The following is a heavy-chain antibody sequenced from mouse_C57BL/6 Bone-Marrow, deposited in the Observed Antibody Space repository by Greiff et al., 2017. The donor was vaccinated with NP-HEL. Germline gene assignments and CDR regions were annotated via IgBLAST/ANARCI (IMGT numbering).Heavy chain of an antibody. D-gene: IGHD2-3*01. CDR2: IDPETGGT. CDR3: TRRDDGYLYAY. V-gene: IGHV1-15*01. Sequence: VQLQQSGAELVRPGASVTLSCKASGYTFTDYEMHWVKQTPVHGLEWIGAIDPETGGTAYNQKFKGKAILTADKSSSTAYMELRSLTSEDSAGYYCTRRDDGYLYAYWGQGTLVTVSA. J-gene: IGHJ3*01. CDR1: GYTFTDYE.